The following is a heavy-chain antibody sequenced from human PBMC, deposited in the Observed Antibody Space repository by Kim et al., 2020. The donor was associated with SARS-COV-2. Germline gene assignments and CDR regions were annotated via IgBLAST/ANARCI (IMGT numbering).Heavy chain of an antibody. CDR1: GFTFSDYY. D-gene: IGHD5-18*01. V-gene: IGHV3-11*01. Sequence: GGSLRLSCAASGFTFSDYYMSWIRQAPGKGLEWVSYISSSGSTIYYADSVKGRFTISRDNAKNSLYLQMNSLRAEDTAVYYCASNNYRGYSYGPYYMDVWGKGTTVTVSS. CDR2: ISSSGSTI. J-gene: IGHJ6*03. CDR3: ASNNYRGYSYGPYYMDV.